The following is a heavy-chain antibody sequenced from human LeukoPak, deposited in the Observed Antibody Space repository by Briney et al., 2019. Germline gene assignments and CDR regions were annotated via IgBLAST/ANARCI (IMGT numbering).Heavy chain of an antibody. CDR1: GFTFNNYA. CDR3: ARDRSSYEYYFDY. D-gene: IGHD5-12*01. CDR2: ISYDGRNE. J-gene: IGHJ4*02. Sequence: PGGSLRLSCAASGFTFNNYAMHWVRQAPGKGLEWVAVISYDGRNEYYADSVKGRFTISRDNSKNTLYLQMNSLRAEDTAVYYCARDRSSYEYYFDYWGQGTLVTVSS. V-gene: IGHV3-30*04.